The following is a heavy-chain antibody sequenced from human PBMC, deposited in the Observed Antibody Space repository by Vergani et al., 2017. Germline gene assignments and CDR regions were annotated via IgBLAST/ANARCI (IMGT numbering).Heavy chain of an antibody. CDR1: GGSFSGYY. Sequence: QVQLQQWGAGLLKPSETLSLTFAVYGGSFSGYYWSWIRQPPGKGLEWIGEINHSGSTNYNPSLKSRVTISVDTSKNQFSRKPRSVTAADTAVYYCARRSGFWSGYYTDWGQGTLVTGSS. D-gene: IGHD3-3*01. CDR3: ARRSGFWSGYYTD. J-gene: IGHJ4*02. V-gene: IGHV4-34*01. CDR2: INHSGST.